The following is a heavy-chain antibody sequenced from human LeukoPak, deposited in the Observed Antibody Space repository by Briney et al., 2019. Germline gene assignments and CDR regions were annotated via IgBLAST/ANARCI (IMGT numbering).Heavy chain of an antibody. V-gene: IGHV3-74*01. J-gene: IGHJ4*02. CDR2: INTDGSST. CDR3: ARGSYQPDY. CDR1: GFTFSSYW. Sequence: QPGGSLRLSCAASGFTFSSYWMHWVRQAPGKGLVWVSLINTDGSSTRYADSVKGRFTISRDNAKNTLYLQMNSLRAEDTAVYYCARGSYQPDYWGQGTLVTVSS. D-gene: IGHD1-26*01.